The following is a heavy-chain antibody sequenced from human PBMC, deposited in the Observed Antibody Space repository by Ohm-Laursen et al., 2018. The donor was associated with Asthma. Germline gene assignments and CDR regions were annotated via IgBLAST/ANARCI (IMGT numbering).Heavy chain of an antibody. Sequence: SSETVSCNASGRTLSNYVIGWARQAPGEGLEWMGGINSGFDTTDYGQKFRGRVPITADETSATVYMELRSLRSDDTALYYCGRKRGSCITSTCYSLDFWGQGTLVTVSS. CDR3: GRKRGSCITSTCYSLDF. D-gene: IGHD2-15*01. J-gene: IGHJ4*02. CDR2: INSGFDTT. V-gene: IGHV1-69*01. CDR1: GRTLSNYV.